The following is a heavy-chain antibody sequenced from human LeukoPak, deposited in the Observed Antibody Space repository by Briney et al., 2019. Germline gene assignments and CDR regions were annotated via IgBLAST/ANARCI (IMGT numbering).Heavy chain of an antibody. CDR1: GGSISSYY. Sequence: PSETLSLTCTVSGGSISSYYWSWIRQPPGKGLEWIGYIYYSGSTNYNPSLKSRVTISVDTSKNQFSLKLSSVTAADTAVYYCARVNESYDSSGYYYVLDYWGQGTLVTVSS. V-gene: IGHV4-59*01. J-gene: IGHJ4*02. CDR3: ARVNESYDSSGYYYVLDY. D-gene: IGHD3-22*01. CDR2: IYYSGST.